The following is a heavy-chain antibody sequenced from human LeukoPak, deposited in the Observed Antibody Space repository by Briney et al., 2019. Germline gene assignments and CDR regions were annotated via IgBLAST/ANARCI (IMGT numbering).Heavy chain of an antibody. V-gene: IGHV6-1*01. Sequence: SQTLSLTCAISGDSVSSNSVAWSWIRQSPSRGLEWLGRTYRRYTYYAVSLRGRITISPDTSNNQFSLRLNSVAPEDTAVYYCARGQYSTFDVWGQGTLVTVSS. CDR1: GDSVSSNSVA. D-gene: IGHD4-11*01. CDR3: ARGQYSTFDV. CDR2: TYRRYT. J-gene: IGHJ3*01.